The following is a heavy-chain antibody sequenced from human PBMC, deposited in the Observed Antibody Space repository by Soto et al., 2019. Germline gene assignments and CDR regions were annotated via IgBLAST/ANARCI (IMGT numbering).Heavy chain of an antibody. V-gene: IGHV1-18*01. D-gene: IGHD6-6*01. Sequence: ASVKVSCKASGYTFTSYGISWVRQAPGQGLEWMGWISAYNGNTNYAQKLQGRVTMTTDTSTSTAYMELRSLRSDDTAVYYCARDSWGGSSYVGDFDYWGQGTLFTVSS. J-gene: IGHJ4*02. CDR2: ISAYNGNT. CDR1: GYTFTSYG. CDR3: ARDSWGGSSYVGDFDY.